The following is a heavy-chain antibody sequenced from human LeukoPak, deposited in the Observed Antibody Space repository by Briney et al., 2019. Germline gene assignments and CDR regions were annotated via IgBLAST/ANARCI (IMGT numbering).Heavy chain of an antibody. CDR3: ARGRQYCSGGSCYRVPYNWFDP. J-gene: IGHJ5*02. Sequence: SETLSLTCAVYGGSFSGYYWSWIRQRPGKGLEWIGEINHIGSTNYNPSLKSRVTISVDTSKNQFSLKLSSVTAADTAVYYCARGRQYCSGGSCYRVPYNWFDPWGQGTLVTVSS. CDR2: INHIGST. V-gene: IGHV4-34*01. D-gene: IGHD2-15*01. CDR1: GGSFSGYY.